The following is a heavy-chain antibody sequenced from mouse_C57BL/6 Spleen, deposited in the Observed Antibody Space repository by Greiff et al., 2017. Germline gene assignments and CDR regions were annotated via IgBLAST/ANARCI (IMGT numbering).Heavy chain of an antibody. CDR1: GYTFTSYW. CDR3: ARGGGYCGSSYGYAMDY. Sequence: QVQLQQPGAELVRPGSSVKLSCKASGYTFTSYWMHWVKQRPIQGLEWIGNIDTSDSETHYNQKFKDKATLTVDKSSSTAYMQLSSLTSEDSAVYYYARGGGYCGSSYGYAMDYWGQGTSVTVSS. J-gene: IGHJ4*01. CDR2: IDTSDSET. D-gene: IGHD1-1*01. V-gene: IGHV1-52*01.